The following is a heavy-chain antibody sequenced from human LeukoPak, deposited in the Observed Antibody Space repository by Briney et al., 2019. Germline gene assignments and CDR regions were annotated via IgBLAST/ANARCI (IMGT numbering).Heavy chain of an antibody. D-gene: IGHD6-13*01. CDR2: IYYSGST. CDR3: AGICIPTGVYYYYYYYMDV. J-gene: IGHJ6*03. CDR1: GGSISSSSYY. Sequence: SETLSLTCTVSGGSISSSSYYWGWIRQPPGKGLEWIGSIYYSGSTYYNPSLKSRVTISADTSKNQFSLKLSSVTAADTAVYYCAGICIPTGVYYYYYYYMDVWGKGTTVAVSS. V-gene: IGHV4-39*07.